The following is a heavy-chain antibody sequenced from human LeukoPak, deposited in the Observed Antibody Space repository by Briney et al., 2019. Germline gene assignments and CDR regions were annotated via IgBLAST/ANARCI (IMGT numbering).Heavy chain of an antibody. V-gene: IGHV4-39*07. D-gene: IGHD3-22*01. CDR2: IYYTGST. Sequence: SETLSLTCSVSGGSISSNSDYWGWIRQPPGMGLEWLGTIYYTGSTYYNPSLKSRVTMSVDTSKNQFSLNLHSVTAADTAVYYCARGDFGTMIFDYWGQGTLVTVSS. J-gene: IGHJ4*02. CDR1: GGSISSNSDY. CDR3: ARGDFGTMIFDY.